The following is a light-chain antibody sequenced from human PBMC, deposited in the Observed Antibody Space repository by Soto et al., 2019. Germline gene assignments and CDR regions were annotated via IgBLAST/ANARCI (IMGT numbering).Light chain of an antibody. CDR2: WAS. V-gene: IGKV4-1*01. Sequence: DIVMTQSPDSLAVSLGERATINCKSSQSVLHSSNNKNYLAWYQKKPGQPPKLLIHWASTRGSGVPDRFSGSGSGTDVALTFSSLKAEDVAFYYCQQYYTTLTLTFGQGTNVEIK. CDR3: QQYYTTLTLT. J-gene: IGKJ1*01. CDR1: QSVLHSSNNKNY.